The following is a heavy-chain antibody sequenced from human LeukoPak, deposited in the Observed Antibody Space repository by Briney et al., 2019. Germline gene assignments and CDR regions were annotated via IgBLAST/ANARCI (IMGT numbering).Heavy chain of an antibody. CDR3: ASPLGYCSGGSCYDY. J-gene: IGHJ4*02. V-gene: IGHV4-39*01. D-gene: IGHD2-15*01. CDR2: IYYSGST. CDR1: GGSISSSSYY. Sequence: NPSETLSLTCTVSGGSISSSSYYWGWIRQPPGKGLEWIGRIYYSGSTYYNPALKSRVTISEDPSTNQLSLKLSSVTAADTAVYYCASPLGYCSGGSCYDYWGQGTLVTVSS.